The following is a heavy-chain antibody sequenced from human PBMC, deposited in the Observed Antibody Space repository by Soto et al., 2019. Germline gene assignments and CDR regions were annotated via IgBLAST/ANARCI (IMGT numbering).Heavy chain of an antibody. CDR3: ARARRSSGYYGMDV. V-gene: IGHV3-30-3*01. J-gene: IGHJ6*02. Sequence: QVQLVESGGGVVQPGRSLRLSCAASGFTFSSYAMHWVRQAPGKGLEWVAVISYDGSNKYYADSVKGRFTISRDNSKNTLYLQMNSLRAEDTPVYYCARARRSSGYYGMDVWGQGTTVTVSS. D-gene: IGHD6-19*01. CDR2: ISYDGSNK. CDR1: GFTFSSYA.